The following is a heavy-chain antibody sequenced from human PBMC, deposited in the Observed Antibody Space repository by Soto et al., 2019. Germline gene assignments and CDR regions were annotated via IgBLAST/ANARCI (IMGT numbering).Heavy chain of an antibody. V-gene: IGHV3-66*01. CDR3: ARDSSSGYYYYYYYMDV. CDR2: IYSGGST. D-gene: IGHD6-6*01. CDR1: GFTVSSNY. J-gene: IGHJ6*03. Sequence: GGSLRLSCAASGFTVSSNYMSWVRQAPGKGLEWVSVIYSGGSTYYADSVKGRFTISRDNSKNTLYLQMNSLRAEDTAVYYCARDSSSGYYYYYYYMDVWGKGTTVTVSS.